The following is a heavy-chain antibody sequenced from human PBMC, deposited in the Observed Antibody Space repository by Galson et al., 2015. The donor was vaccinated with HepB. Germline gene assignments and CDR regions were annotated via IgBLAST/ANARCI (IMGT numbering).Heavy chain of an antibody. Sequence: SLRLSCAASGFTFSSYGMHWVRQAPGKGLEWVAFIRYDGSNKYYADSVKGRFTISRDNSKNTLYLQMNSLRAEDTAVYYCAKGGQPNRRHYSSSWYLDYWGQGTLVTVSS. CDR3: AKGGQPNRRHYSSSWYLDY. CDR2: IRYDGSNK. CDR1: GFTFSSYG. V-gene: IGHV3-30*02. J-gene: IGHJ4*02. D-gene: IGHD6-13*01.